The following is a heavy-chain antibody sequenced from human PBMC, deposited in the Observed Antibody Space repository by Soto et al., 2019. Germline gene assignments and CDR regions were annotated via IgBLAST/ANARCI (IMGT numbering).Heavy chain of an antibody. J-gene: IGHJ6*02. CDR3: ARCIQGDYYYGMDV. D-gene: IGHD5-18*01. Sequence: QAQLVQSGAEVKKPGASVKVSCKASGYTFYSHSISWVRQAPGQGLEWMGRINGDYGNTQYAQKFRGRVTMTTDTSMTTVYMELTNLRSDDTAVYYCARCIQGDYYYGMDVCGQGTTVTVSS. CDR1: GYTFYSHS. CDR2: INGDYGNT. V-gene: IGHV1-18*01.